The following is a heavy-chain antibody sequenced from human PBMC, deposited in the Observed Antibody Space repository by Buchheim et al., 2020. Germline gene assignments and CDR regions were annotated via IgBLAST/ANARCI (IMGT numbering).Heavy chain of an antibody. D-gene: IGHD3-22*01. J-gene: IGHJ4*02. CDR2: INPSGGST. CDR3: ARPPDYYDSSGYLGYFDY. Sequence: QVQLVQSGAEVKKPGASVKVSCTASGYTFTSYYMHWVRQAPGQGLEWMGIINPSGGSTSYAQKFQGRVTMTRDTSTTTVYMELSSPRSEDTAVYYCARPPDYYDSSGYLGYFDYWGQGTL. CDR1: GYTFTSYY. V-gene: IGHV1-46*01.